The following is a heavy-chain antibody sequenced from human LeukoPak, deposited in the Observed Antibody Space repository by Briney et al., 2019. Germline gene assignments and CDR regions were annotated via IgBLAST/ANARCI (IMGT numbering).Heavy chain of an antibody. J-gene: IGHJ4*02. V-gene: IGHV1-18*01. Sequence: ASVKVSCKASGYTFTSYGISWVRQAPGQGLEWMGWISAYSGNTNYAQKLQGRVTMTTDTSTSTAYMELRSLRSDDTAVYYCARRQTYYDILTGYYTLYYFDYWGQGTLVTVSS. CDR3: ARRQTYYDILTGYYTLYYFDY. CDR2: ISAYSGNT. CDR1: GYTFTSYG. D-gene: IGHD3-9*01.